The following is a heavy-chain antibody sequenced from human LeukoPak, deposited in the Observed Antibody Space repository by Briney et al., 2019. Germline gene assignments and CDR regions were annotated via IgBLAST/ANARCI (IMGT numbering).Heavy chain of an antibody. CDR3: ARDGRYDSSGYYGTYFDY. CDR2: INPNSGGT. J-gene: IGHJ4*02. Sequence: ASVKVSCKASGYTFTGYYMRWVRQAPGQGLEWMGWINPNSGGTNYAQKFQGRVTMTRDTSISTAYMELSRLRSDDTAVYYCARDGRYDSSGYYGTYFDYWGQGTLVTVSS. CDR1: GYTFTGYY. D-gene: IGHD3-22*01. V-gene: IGHV1-2*02.